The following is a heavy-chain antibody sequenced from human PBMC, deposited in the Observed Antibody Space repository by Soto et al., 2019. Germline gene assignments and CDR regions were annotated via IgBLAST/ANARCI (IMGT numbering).Heavy chain of an antibody. CDR3: ARDLYNWNHYFDY. CDR2: IYYSGST. CDR1: GGSISSGGYY. J-gene: IGHJ4*02. V-gene: IGHV4-31*03. D-gene: IGHD1-20*01. Sequence: PSETLSLTCTVSGGSISSGGYYWSWIRQHPGKGLEWIGYIYYSGSTYYNPSLKSRVTISVDTSKNQFSLKLSSVTAADTAVYYCARDLYNWNHYFDYWGQGTLVTVSS.